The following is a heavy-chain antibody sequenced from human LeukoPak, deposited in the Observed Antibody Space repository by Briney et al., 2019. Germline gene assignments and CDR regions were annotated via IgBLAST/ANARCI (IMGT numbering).Heavy chain of an antibody. CDR2: IYYSGST. CDR3: AREAYDSSGYPSWFDP. V-gene: IGHV4-30-4*01. J-gene: IGHJ5*02. Sequence: SETLSLTCTVSGGSISSSSYYWSWIRQPPGKGLEWIGYIYYSGSTYYNPSLKSRVTISVDTSKNQFSLKLSSVTAADTAVYYCAREAYDSSGYPSWFDPWGQGTLVTVSS. D-gene: IGHD3-22*01. CDR1: GGSISSSSYY.